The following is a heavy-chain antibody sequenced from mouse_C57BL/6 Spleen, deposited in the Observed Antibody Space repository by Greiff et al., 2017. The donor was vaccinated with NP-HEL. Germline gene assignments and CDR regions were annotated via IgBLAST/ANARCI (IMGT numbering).Heavy chain of an antibody. V-gene: IGHV1-52*01. CDR1: GYTFTSYW. CDR2: IDPSDSET. Sequence: QVQLQQPGAELVRPGSSVKLSCKASGYTFTSYWMHWVKQRPIQGLEWIGNIDPSDSETHYNQKFKDKATLTVDKSSSTAYMQISSLTSVDSAVYYCARDYGSSDWYFYVWGTGTTVTVSS. J-gene: IGHJ1*03. D-gene: IGHD1-1*01. CDR3: ARDYGSSDWYFYV.